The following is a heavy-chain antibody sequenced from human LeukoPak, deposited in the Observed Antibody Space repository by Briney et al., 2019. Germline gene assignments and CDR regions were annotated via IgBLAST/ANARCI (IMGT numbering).Heavy chain of an antibody. V-gene: IGHV3-30*03. CDR3: TTKVIRGNSGDDYDD. CDR1: GVTFSSYG. Sequence: GGSLRLSCAASGVTFSSYGMHWVRQAPGKGLEWVALISSDGNDKLYGDSVKGRFTISRDDSKSTLYLQMNSLRAEDTAVYYRTTKVIRGNSGDDYDDWGQGTLVTVSS. CDR2: ISSDGNDK. J-gene: IGHJ4*02. D-gene: IGHD5-12*01.